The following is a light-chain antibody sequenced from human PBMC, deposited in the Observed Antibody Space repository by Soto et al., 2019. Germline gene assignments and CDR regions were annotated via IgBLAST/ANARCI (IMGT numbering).Light chain of an antibody. CDR2: EVT. CDR3: SSYTNINTRACV. Sequence: QSALTQPASVSGSPGQSITISCTGTSGDIGSYNRVSWYQQHPGKAPKLIIYEVTDRPSGVSNRFSGYKSGNTASLTISGLQAEDEAEYYGSSYTNINTRACVFGTGTKLTVL. J-gene: IGLJ1*01. V-gene: IGLV2-14*01. CDR1: SGDIGSYNR.